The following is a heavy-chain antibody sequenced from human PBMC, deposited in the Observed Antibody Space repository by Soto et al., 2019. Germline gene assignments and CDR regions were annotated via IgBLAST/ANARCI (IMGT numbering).Heavy chain of an antibody. CDR2: IHYSGGATYSP. Sequence: QVQLQESGPGLVEPSQTLSLICTVSGASIITDGYYWTWIRQHPGKGLEWLGYIHYSGGATYSPSYIPSLQSRIAISVDISKGLFSLKLTSVTAADTAVYYCARVPTYYPDSMGYQPFHPWGQGALVTVSS. V-gene: IGHV4-31*03. CDR3: ARVPTYYPDSMGYQPFHP. J-gene: IGHJ5*02. D-gene: IGHD3-10*01. CDR1: GASIITDGYY.